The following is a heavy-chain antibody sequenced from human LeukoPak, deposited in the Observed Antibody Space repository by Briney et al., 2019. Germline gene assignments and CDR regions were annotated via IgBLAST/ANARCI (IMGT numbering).Heavy chain of an antibody. V-gene: IGHV3-30*04. CDR1: TFTFSNYA. D-gene: IGHD3-3*01. J-gene: IGHJ3*02. CDR2: ISSDGSNK. CDR3: ARGPSARFFGVAKGAFDI. Sequence: GGSLRLSCAASTFTFSNYAMHWVRQAPGKGLEWVTVISSDGSNKYYADSVKGRFTISRDNSKNTLDLQMNSLRAEDTAVYYCARGPSARFFGVAKGAFDIWGQGTMVTVSS.